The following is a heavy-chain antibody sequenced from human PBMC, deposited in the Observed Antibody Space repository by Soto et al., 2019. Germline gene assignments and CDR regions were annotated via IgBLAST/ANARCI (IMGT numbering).Heavy chain of an antibody. J-gene: IGHJ5*02. CDR1: GGTFSCYS. V-gene: IGHV1-69*13. D-gene: IGHD6-6*01. CDR2: IIPIFGTA. Sequence: SVKLSCKASGGTFSCYSISWARQAPGQGLEWMGGIIPIFGTANYAQKFQGRVTITADESTSTAHMEMSSSTSEDTAVYYCPRDRTGARPYGSSSGGFDPWGQGTLVTV. CDR3: PRDRTGARPYGSSSGGFDP.